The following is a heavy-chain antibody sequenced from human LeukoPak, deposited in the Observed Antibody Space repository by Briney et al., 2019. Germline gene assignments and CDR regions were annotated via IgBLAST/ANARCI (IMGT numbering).Heavy chain of an antibody. Sequence: ESSETLSLTCTVSGDSIGSSDYFWGWIRKPPGKGLEWIGSIFYRGNTYYNPSLKSRVAVSVDTSRNQFSLKLSSVTAADTAVYYCARHASGSGYPLDYWGQGTLVTVSS. CDR2: IFYRGNT. CDR1: GDSIGSSDYF. D-gene: IGHD3-22*01. J-gene: IGHJ4*02. V-gene: IGHV4-39*01. CDR3: ARHASGSGYPLDY.